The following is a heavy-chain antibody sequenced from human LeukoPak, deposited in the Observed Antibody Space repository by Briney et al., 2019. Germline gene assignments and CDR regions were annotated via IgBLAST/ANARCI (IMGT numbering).Heavy chain of an antibody. CDR2: ISWDGGST. D-gene: IGHD3-10*01. Sequence: GGSLRLSCAASGFTFDDYAMHWVRQAPGKGLEWVSLISWDGGSTYYADSVKGRFTISRDNSKNSLYLQMNSLRAEDTALYYCAKDGEGRDYMDVWGKGTTVTVSS. J-gene: IGHJ6*03. CDR3: AKDGEGRDYMDV. CDR1: GFTFDDYA. V-gene: IGHV3-43D*03.